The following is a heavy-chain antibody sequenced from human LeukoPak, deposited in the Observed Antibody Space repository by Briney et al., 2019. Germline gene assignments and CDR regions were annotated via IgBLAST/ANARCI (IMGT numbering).Heavy chain of an antibody. Sequence: GGSLRLSCAASGFTFSSYSMNWVRQAPGKGLEWVSSISSSSSYIYYADSVKGRFTISRDNAKNSLYLQMNSLRAEDTAVYYCARDRIVGAYNWFGPWGQGTLVTVSS. CDR1: GFTFSSYS. V-gene: IGHV3-21*01. J-gene: IGHJ5*02. D-gene: IGHD1-26*01. CDR2: ISSSSSYI. CDR3: ARDRIVGAYNWFGP.